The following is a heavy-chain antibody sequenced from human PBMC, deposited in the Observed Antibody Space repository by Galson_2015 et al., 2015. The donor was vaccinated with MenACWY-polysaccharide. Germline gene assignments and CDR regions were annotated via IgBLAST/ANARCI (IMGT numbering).Heavy chain of an antibody. CDR3: VGPLGRGGTGAYGMDA. J-gene: IGHJ6*02. V-gene: IGHV3-74*01. CDR1: GLTFSNNW. CDR2: INSDASST. Sequence: SLRLSCAASGLTFSNNWIHWVRQAPGKGLVWVSRINSDASSTAYADSVKGRFTISRDNAKNTLYLQMNSLRVEDTAAYYCVGPLGRGGTGAYGMDAWGQGTTVTVSS. D-gene: IGHD3-10*01.